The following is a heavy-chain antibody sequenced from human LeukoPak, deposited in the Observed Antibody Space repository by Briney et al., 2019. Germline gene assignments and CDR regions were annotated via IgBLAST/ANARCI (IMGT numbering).Heavy chain of an antibody. D-gene: IGHD2-2*01. CDR2: INPNDGVT. J-gene: IGHJ4*02. Sequence: ASVKVSCKASGYTFTDYYMHWVRQAPGQGFEWIGWINPNDGVTNYAQKFQGRVTMTRDTSISTAHMEVSRLRSDDTAVYYCARANFLYCSSSTCLFDYWGQGTLVTVSS. V-gene: IGHV1-2*02. CDR1: GYTFTDYY. CDR3: ARANFLYCSSSTCLFDY.